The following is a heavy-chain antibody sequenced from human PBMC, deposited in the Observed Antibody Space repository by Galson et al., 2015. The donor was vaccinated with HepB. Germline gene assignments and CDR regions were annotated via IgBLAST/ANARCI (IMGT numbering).Heavy chain of an antibody. D-gene: IGHD3-22*01. CDR1: GGTFSSYA. J-gene: IGHJ3*02. Sequence: SVKVSCKASGGTFSSYAISWVRQAPGQGLEWMGGIIPIFGTANYAQKFQERVTITRDMSTSTAYMELSSLRSEDTAVYYCAALLAYYYDSSGYPHDAFDIWGQGTMVTVSS. CDR2: IIPIFGTA. CDR3: AALLAYYYDSSGYPHDAFDI. V-gene: IGHV1-69*05.